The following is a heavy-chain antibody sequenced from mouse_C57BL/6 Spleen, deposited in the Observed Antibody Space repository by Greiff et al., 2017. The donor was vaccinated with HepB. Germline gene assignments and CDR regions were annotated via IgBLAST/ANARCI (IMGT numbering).Heavy chain of an antibody. CDR1: EFTFSSYT. CDR2: ISGGGGNT. V-gene: IGHV5-9*01. CDR3: ASLGAMDY. D-gene: IGHD4-1*01. J-gene: IGHJ4*01. Sequence: EVMLVESGGGLVKPGGSLKLSCAASEFTFSSYTMSWVRQTPEKRLEWVATISGGGGNTYYPDSVKGRFTISRDNAKNTLYLQMSSLRSEDTALYYCASLGAMDYWGQGTSVTVSS.